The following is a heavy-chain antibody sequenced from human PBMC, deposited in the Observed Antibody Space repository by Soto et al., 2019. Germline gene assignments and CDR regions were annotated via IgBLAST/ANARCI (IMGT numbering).Heavy chain of an antibody. CDR2: XSWNSGSI. CDR3: XXXXXXXXXXXXXRSAFDI. V-gene: IGHV3-9*01. Sequence: EVQLVESGGGLVQPGRSLRLSCAASGFTFDDYAMHWVRQAPGKGLEWVSGXSWNSGSIGYADSVKGRFTISRDNAKNSLYXQXXXXXXXXXXXXXXXXXXXXXXXXXXXRSAFDIWGQGTMVTVSS. J-gene: IGHJ3*02. CDR1: GFTFDDYA.